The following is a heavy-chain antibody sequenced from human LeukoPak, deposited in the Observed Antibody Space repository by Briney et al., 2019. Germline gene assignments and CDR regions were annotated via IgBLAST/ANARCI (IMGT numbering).Heavy chain of an antibody. D-gene: IGHD6-6*01. CDR1: RFTFSSYA. CDR2: ISGSGGST. CDR3: AKRGAARPFEY. J-gene: IGHJ4*02. Sequence: GGSLRLSCAASRFTFSSYAMSWVRQAPGEGLEWVSAISGSGGSTYYAGSVKGRFTISRDNSKNTLYLQMNSLRAEDTAVYYCAKRGAARPFEYWGQGTLVTVSS. V-gene: IGHV3-23*01.